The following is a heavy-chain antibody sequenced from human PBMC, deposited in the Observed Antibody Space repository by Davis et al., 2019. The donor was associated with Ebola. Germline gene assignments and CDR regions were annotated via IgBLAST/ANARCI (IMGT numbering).Heavy chain of an antibody. CDR2: INHSGST. J-gene: IGHJ6*02. CDR3: ARGAHCSGGSCSTSIYYYYGMDV. Sequence: SETLSLTCAVYVGSFSGYYWSWIRQSPGGGLEWIGEINHSGSTNYNPSLMSRVTISADMSKNQFSLKLRSLTAADTAVYYCARGAHCSGGSCSTSIYYYYGMDVWGQGTTVTVSS. V-gene: IGHV4-34*01. CDR1: VGSFSGYY. D-gene: IGHD2-15*01.